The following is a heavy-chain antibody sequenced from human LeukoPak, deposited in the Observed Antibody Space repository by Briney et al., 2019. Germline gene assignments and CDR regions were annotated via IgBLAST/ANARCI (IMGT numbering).Heavy chain of an antibody. J-gene: IGHJ4*02. CDR2: IYSGGTT. CDR1: GLTVSSNY. V-gene: IGHV3-53*01. CDR3: AKLKGWYGEGYFDY. D-gene: IGHD3-10*01. Sequence: GGSLRLSCAASGLTVSSNYMSWGRQPPGKGLEWVSVIYSGGTTFYADSVKGRFTISRDNSKNTLYLQMNSLRADDTAVYYCAKLKGWYGEGYFDYWGQGTVVTVSS.